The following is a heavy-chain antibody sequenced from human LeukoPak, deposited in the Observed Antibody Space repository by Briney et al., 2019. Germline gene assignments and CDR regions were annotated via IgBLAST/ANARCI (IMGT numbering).Heavy chain of an antibody. J-gene: IGHJ5*02. CDR1: GGSISSGDYY. CDR3: ARDSSGTLSGGGWFDP. Sequence: SQTLSLTCTVSGGSISSGDYYWSWIRRPPGKGLEWIGYNYFSGTTNYNPALKSRVTISVDRSKNQFSLKLNSVTAADTAVYYCARDSSGTLSGGGWFDPWGQGTLVTVSS. CDR2: NYFSGTT. D-gene: IGHD6-19*01. V-gene: IGHV4-30-4*01.